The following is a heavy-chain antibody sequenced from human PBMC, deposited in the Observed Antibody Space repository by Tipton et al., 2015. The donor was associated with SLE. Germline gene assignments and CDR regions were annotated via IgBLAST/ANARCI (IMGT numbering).Heavy chain of an antibody. CDR2: INHSGST. CDR3: AMYRGWFDP. CDR1: GGSFSGYY. D-gene: IGHD2-2*01. V-gene: IGHV4-34*01. Sequence: TLSLTCAVYGGSFSGYYWSWIRQPPGKGLEWIGEINHSGSTNYNPSLKSRVTISVDTSKNQFSLKLSSVTAADTPVYYCAMYRGWFDPWGQGTLVTVSS. J-gene: IGHJ5*02.